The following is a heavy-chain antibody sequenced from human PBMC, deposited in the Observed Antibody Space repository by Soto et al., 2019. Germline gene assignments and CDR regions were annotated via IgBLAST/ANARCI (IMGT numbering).Heavy chain of an antibody. D-gene: IGHD6-13*01. Sequence: LRLSCAASGFTFSSYAMSWVRQAPGKGLEWVSVISGSAGSTYYADSVKGRFTISRENSKNTLFLQMNSLRAEDTAVYYCARATAAAGTSSWFDPWGQGTLVTVSS. V-gene: IGHV3-23*01. CDR2: ISGSAGST. J-gene: IGHJ5*02. CDR1: GFTFSSYA. CDR3: ARATAAAGTSSWFDP.